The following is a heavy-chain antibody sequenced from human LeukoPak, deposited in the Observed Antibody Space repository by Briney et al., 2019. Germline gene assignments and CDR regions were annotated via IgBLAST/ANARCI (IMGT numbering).Heavy chain of an antibody. V-gene: IGHV4-59*01. D-gene: IGHD1-14*01. Sequence: SETLSLTCTVSGGSISSYYWSWIRQPPGKGLEWIGYIYYSGSTNYDPSLKSRVTISVDTSKNQFSLKLSSVTAADTAVYYCARDNRWAPPHDAFDIWGQGTMVTVSS. CDR3: ARDNRWAPPHDAFDI. CDR1: GGSISSYY. CDR2: IYYSGST. J-gene: IGHJ3*02.